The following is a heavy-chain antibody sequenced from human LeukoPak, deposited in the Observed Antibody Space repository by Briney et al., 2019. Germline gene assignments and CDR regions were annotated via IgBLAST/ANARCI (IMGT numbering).Heavy chain of an antibody. V-gene: IGHV1-69*01. CDR2: IIPIFGTA. CDR3: AREDPPAAGSFDY. Sequence: SVKVSCKASGGTFSSYAISWVRQAPGQGLEWMGGIIPIFGTANYAQKFQGIVTITADESTSTAYMELSSLRSEDTAVYYCAREDPPAAGSFDYWGQGTLVTVSS. CDR1: GGTFSSYA. D-gene: IGHD6-13*01. J-gene: IGHJ4*02.